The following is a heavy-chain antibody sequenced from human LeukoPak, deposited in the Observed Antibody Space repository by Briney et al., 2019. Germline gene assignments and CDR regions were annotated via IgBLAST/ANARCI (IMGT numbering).Heavy chain of an antibody. D-gene: IGHD2-21*02. CDR2: ISSSSSYI. Sequence: KAGGSLRLSCAASGFTFSSYSMNWVGQAPGKGLHWVSSISSSSSYIYYADSVKGRFTISRDNAKNSLYLQMNSLRAEDTAVYYCARDVSALLGLLDYWGQGTLVTVSS. CDR3: ARDVSALLGLLDY. V-gene: IGHV3-21*01. J-gene: IGHJ4*02. CDR1: GFTFSSYS.